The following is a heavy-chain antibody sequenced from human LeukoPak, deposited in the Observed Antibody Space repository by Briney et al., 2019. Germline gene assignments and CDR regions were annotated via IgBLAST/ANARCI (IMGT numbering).Heavy chain of an antibody. D-gene: IGHD3-22*01. CDR2: INHNSGGT. CDR3: AIGTDSSGYYAPYYYHMGV. Sequence: ASVKLFCKASGYTFTGYYMHWVRQAPGQGLEWMGQINHNSGGTNYAQKLQGRVTMTRDTANSTLYMEMSRLRADTKAVFYCAIGTDSSGYYAPYYYHMGVWGKGATVTVSS. CDR1: GYTFTGYY. J-gene: IGHJ6*03. V-gene: IGHV1-2*06.